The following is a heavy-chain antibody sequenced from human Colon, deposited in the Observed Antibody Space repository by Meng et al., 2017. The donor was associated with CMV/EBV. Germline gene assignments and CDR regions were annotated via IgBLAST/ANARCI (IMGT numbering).Heavy chain of an antibody. CDR1: GFSFSNYE. Sequence: GGSLRLSCVVSGFSFSNYEMTWVRQAPGKGLESIAHIGDSGGATYYADSVKGRFTISRDNAKNSLYLQMSGLRAGDTSFYYCARVRRGGNWRLFDYWGQGTLVTVSS. CDR2: IGDSGGAT. J-gene: IGHJ4*02. D-gene: IGHD3-3*01. V-gene: IGHV3-48*03. CDR3: ARVRRGGNWRLFDY.